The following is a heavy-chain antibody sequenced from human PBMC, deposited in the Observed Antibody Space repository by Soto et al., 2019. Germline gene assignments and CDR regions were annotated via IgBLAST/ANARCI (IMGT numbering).Heavy chain of an antibody. CDR3: ARRRASDYGGNHHPYYFDR. CDR1: GASIITDNYF. V-gene: IGHV4-39*01. D-gene: IGHD4-17*01. Sequence: SETLSLTCTVSGASIITDNYFWVWIRQSPRRGLELIGSISYSGRTYDNPSLQSRVTISIDASKNQFSLKLTSVTTADAAVYYCARRRASDYGGNHHPYYFDRWGQGALVTVSS. CDR2: ISYSGRT. J-gene: IGHJ4*02.